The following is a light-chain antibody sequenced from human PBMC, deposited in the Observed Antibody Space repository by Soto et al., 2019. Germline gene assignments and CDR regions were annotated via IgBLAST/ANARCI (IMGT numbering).Light chain of an antibody. Sequence: NFMLTQPHSVSESPGKTVTISCTRSSGSIASNYVQWYQQRPGSSPTTVIYEDKQRPSGVPDRFSASIDSSSNSASLTISGLQTEDEADYYCQSYDNTYRVVFGGGTKLTVL. J-gene: IGLJ2*01. V-gene: IGLV6-57*01. CDR2: EDK. CDR3: QSYDNTYRVV. CDR1: SGSIASNY.